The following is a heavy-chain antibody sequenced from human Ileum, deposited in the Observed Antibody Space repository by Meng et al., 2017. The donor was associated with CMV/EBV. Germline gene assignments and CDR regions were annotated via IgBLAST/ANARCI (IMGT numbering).Heavy chain of an antibody. CDR2: ICGSGSTT. V-gene: IGHV3-23*01. CDR1: GFMFNNYA. D-gene: IGHD2-2*01. CDR3: AKASIASCYSQNDY. Sequence: GGSLRLSCAASGFMFNNYAMSWVRQAPGKGLEWVSVICGSGSTTYYADSVKGRFTISRDSSKNTLYLQMNSLRAEDTAEYYCAKASIASCYSQNDYWGQGTLVTAPQ. J-gene: IGHJ4*02.